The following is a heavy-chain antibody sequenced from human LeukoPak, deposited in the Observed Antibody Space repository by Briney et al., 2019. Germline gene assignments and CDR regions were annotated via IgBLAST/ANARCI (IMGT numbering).Heavy chain of an antibody. Sequence: HPGGSLRLSCAASGFTFSSYGMHWVRQAPGKGLEWVAVISYDGSNKYYADSVKGRFTISRDNSKNTLYLQMNSLRAEDTAVYYCAKDWRHGGNSVWGQGTLVTVSS. CDR3: AKDWRHGGNSV. V-gene: IGHV3-30*18. CDR2: ISYDGSNK. D-gene: IGHD4-23*01. CDR1: GFTFSSYG. J-gene: IGHJ4*02.